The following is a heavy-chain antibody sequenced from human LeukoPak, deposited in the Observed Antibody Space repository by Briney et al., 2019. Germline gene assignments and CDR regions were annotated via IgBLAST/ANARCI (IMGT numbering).Heavy chain of an antibody. V-gene: IGHV3-48*04. CDR1: GFSFSRYS. Sequence: GGSLRLSCAASGFSFSRYSFNWVRQAPGKGLEWLSYISVNIRKIYEADSMRGRFTISRDNARNSLFLQMNSLRAEDTAIYYCVREDYYDKNSYPSRSFDSWGQGTLVTASP. J-gene: IGHJ4*02. CDR3: VREDYYDKNSYPSRSFDS. D-gene: IGHD3-22*01. CDR2: ISVNIRKI.